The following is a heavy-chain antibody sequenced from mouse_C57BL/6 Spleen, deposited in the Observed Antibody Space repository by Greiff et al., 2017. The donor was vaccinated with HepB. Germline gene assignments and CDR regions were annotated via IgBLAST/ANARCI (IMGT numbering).Heavy chain of an antibody. J-gene: IGHJ1*03. V-gene: IGHV1-4*01. CDR2: INPSSGYT. CDR3: ARWSTTVVVPTGFFDV. D-gene: IGHD1-1*01. Sequence: QVQLKQSGAELARPGASVKMSCKASGYTFTSYTMHWVKQRPGQGLEWIGYINPSSGYTKYNQKFKDKATLTADKSSSTAYMQLSSLTSEDSAVYYCARWSTTVVVPTGFFDVWGTGTTVTVSS. CDR1: GYTFTSYT.